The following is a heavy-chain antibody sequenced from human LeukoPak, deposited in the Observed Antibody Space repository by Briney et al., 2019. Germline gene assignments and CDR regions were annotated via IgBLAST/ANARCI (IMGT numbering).Heavy chain of an antibody. CDR3: TRSDGYGLVGI. D-gene: IGHD3-10*01. Sequence: PSETLSLTCSVSGVSISSTNYFWGWIRQPPGKGLEWIGGLLYSGFTYYHPSLKSRVSISVDTSKNQFSLKLTSVTAADTAVYYCTRSDGYGLVGIWGQGTMVTVSS. V-gene: IGHV4-39*07. J-gene: IGHJ3*01. CDR2: LLYSGFT. CDR1: GVSISSTNYF.